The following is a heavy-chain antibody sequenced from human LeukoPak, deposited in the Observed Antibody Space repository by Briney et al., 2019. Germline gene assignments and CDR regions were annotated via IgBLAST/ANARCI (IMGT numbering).Heavy chain of an antibody. J-gene: IGHJ4*02. CDR1: GFTFSSYA. Sequence: GGSLRLSCAASGFTFSSYAMSWVRQAPGKGLEWVSAISSSGGSTYYADSVKGRFTISRDNSKNTLYLQMNSLRAEDTAVYYCAKDLGYSYGSPDYWGQGTLVTVSS. V-gene: IGHV3-23*01. D-gene: IGHD5-18*01. CDR3: AKDLGYSYGSPDY. CDR2: ISSSGGST.